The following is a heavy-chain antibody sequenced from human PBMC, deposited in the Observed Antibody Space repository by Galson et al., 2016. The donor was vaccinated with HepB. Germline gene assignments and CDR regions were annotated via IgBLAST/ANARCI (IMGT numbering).Heavy chain of an antibody. J-gene: IGHJ4*01. Sequence: SLRLSCATSGFTFSDYFMTWVRQSPGKGLEWIAYISDVSRTIYYADSVKGRFTISRDNSEKSLFLQMNGLRADDTAVYYCARLGQWLDDYGDYCGQGTLVTVSS. CDR2: ISDVSRTI. CDR3: ARLGQWLDDYGDY. CDR1: GFTFSDYF. D-gene: IGHD6-19*01. V-gene: IGHV3-11*01.